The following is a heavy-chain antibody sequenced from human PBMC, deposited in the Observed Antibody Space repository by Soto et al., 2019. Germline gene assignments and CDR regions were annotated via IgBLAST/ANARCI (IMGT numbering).Heavy chain of an antibody. V-gene: IGHV1-2*04. CDR1: GYTFTGYY. D-gene: IGHD1-20*01. J-gene: IGHJ6*02. CDR3: ARDNSPFITGTLRHSYGMDV. CDR2: INPNSGGT. Sequence: ASVKVSCKASGYTFTGYYMHWVRQAPGQGLEWMGWINPNSGGTNYAQKFQGWVTMTRDTSISTAYMELSRLRSDDTAVYYCARDNSPFITGTLRHSYGMDVWGQGTTVTVS.